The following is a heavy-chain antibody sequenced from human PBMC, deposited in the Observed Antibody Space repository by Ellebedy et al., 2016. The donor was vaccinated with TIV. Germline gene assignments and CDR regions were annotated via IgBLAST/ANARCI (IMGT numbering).Heavy chain of an antibody. CDR3: ARDRGGGSCTD. CDR1: GFTFSTYS. Sequence: GGSLRLSXAASGFTFSTYSMNWVRQAPGKGLEWVSYISSSSSTIYYADSVKGRFTISRDNAKNSLYLQMNSLRDGGTAVYYCARDRGGGSCTDWGQGTLVTVSS. J-gene: IGHJ4*02. CDR2: ISSSSSTI. V-gene: IGHV3-48*02. D-gene: IGHD2-15*01.